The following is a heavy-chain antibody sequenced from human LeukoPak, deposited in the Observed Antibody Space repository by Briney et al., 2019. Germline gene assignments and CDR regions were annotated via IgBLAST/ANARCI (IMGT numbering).Heavy chain of an antibody. V-gene: IGHV3-23*01. CDR3: AKDLMPYSSGWSFDY. J-gene: IGHJ4*02. CDR2: ISGSGGST. CDR1: GFTFSSYA. Sequence: GGSLRLSCAASGFTFSSYAMSWVRQAPGKGLEWVSVISGSGGSTYYADSVKGRFTISRDNSKNTLYLQMNSLRAEDTAVYYCAKDLMPYSSGWSFDYWGQGTLVTVSS. D-gene: IGHD6-19*01.